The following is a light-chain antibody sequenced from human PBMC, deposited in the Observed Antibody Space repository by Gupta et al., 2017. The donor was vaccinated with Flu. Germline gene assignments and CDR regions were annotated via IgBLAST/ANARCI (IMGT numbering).Light chain of an antibody. V-gene: IGLV2-8*01. Sequence: QSALTQPPSASGSPGQSVTISCTGTSDDVGGYDYVSWYLQPPGKAPKLIIYEVAKRPSGVPDRFSGSKSDNTASLTVSGLQAEDEGHYYCSSFTDSGIVVFGGGTKLTVL. CDR2: EVA. J-gene: IGLJ2*01. CDR1: SDDVGGYDY. CDR3: SSFTDSGIVV.